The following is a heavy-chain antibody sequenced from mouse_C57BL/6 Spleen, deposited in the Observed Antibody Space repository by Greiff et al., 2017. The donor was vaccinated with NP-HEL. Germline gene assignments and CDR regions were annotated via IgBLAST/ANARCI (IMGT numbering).Heavy chain of an antibody. CDR2: IDPEDGDT. CDR3: TAYYYDYDGYYYAMDY. J-gene: IGHJ4*01. Sequence: EVQLVESGAELVRPGASVKLSCTASGFNIKDYYMHWVKQRPEQGLEWIGRIDPEDGDTEYAPKFQGKATMTADTSSNTAYLQLSSLTSEDTAVYYCTAYYYDYDGYYYAMDYWGQGTSVTVSS. V-gene: IGHV14-1*01. CDR1: GFNIKDYY. D-gene: IGHD2-4*01.